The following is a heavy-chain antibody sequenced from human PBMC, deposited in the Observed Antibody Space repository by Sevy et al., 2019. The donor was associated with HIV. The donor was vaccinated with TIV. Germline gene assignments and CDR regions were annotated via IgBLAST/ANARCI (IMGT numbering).Heavy chain of an antibody. J-gene: IGHJ6*02. V-gene: IGHV3-43*01. Sequence: GGSLRLSCAASGFTFSSYAMHWVRQAPGKGLEWVSLISWDGGSTYYADSVKGRFTISRDNSKNSLYLQMNSLRTEDTALYYCAKVLSTTPDIAVAELVVWGQGTTVTVSS. CDR1: GFTFSSYA. CDR3: AKVLSTTPDIAVAELVV. D-gene: IGHD6-19*01. CDR2: ISWDGGST.